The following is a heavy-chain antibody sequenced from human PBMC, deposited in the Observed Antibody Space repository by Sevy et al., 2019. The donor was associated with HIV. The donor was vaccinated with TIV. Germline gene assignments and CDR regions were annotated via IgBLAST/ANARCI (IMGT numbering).Heavy chain of an antibody. V-gene: IGHV4-34*01. Sequence: SETLSLTCAVYGGSFSGYYWSWIRQPPGKGLEWIGEINHSGGTNYNPSLKSRVTISVDTSKNQFSLKLSSVTTADTAVYYCARGVGFWSGYYDYWGQGTLVTVSS. CDR1: GGSFSGYY. CDR3: ARGVGFWSGYYDY. CDR2: INHSGGT. J-gene: IGHJ4*02. D-gene: IGHD3-3*01.